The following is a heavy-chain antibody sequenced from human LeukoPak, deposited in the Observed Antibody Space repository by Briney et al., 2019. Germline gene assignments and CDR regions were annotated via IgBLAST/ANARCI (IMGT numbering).Heavy chain of an antibody. J-gene: IGHJ4*02. CDR2: IWPDGSNK. V-gene: IGHV3-33*01. Sequence: GGSLRLSCAASGSTFNSYGMFWVRQAPGKGLEWVAFIWPDGSNKLYGDSVKGRFTISRDNSKNTVYLQMNSLRAEDTAVYYCARRSGYSFDHWGQGTPVTVSS. CDR1: GSTFNSYG. D-gene: IGHD3-3*01. CDR3: ARRSGYSFDH.